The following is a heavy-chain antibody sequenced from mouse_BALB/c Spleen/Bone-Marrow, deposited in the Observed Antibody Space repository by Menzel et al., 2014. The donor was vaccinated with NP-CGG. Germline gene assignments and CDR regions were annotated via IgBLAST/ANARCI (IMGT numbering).Heavy chain of an antibody. J-gene: IGHJ4*01. D-gene: IGHD2-4*01. CDR3: ARDPTMITTGAMDY. CDR1: GFTFTDYY. CDR2: IRNKANGYTT. V-gene: IGHV7-3*02. Sequence: EQLKESGGGLVQPGGSLRLSCATSGFTFTDYYMSWVRQPPGKALEWLGFIRNKANGYTTEYSASVKGRFTISRDNSQSILYLQMNTLRAEDSATYYCARDPTMITTGAMDYWRQATPVPVSS.